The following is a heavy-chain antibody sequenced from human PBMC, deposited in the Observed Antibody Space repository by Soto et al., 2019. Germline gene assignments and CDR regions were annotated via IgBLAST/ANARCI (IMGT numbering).Heavy chain of an antibody. CDR1: GDSSSTSTYS. Sequence: TLSLTCSFSGDSSSTSTYSWSWIRQPPGKALEWVGFIYHSGVTSYNPSLKSRVSISLDMSNNQCTLNLRSVTAADTAVYYCAGMPYTSGLSFDPWGPGTLVTVSS. D-gene: IGHD6-19*01. CDR2: IYHSGVT. V-gene: IGHV4-30-2*01. CDR3: AGMPYTSGLSFDP. J-gene: IGHJ5*02.